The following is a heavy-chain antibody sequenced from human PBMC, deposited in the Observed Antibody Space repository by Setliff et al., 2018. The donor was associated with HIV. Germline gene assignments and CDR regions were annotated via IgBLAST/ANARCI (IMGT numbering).Heavy chain of an antibody. J-gene: IGHJ4*02. D-gene: IGHD1-26*01. CDR3: ARGGSGCPFDY. CDR2: IYTSGST. V-gene: IGHV4-39*07. CDR1: GGSINSNTYF. Sequence: SETLSLTCTVSGGSINSNTYFWGWIRQPPGKGLEWIGRIYTSGSTNYNPSLKSRVTISVDTSKNQFSLKLSSVTAADTAVYYCARGGSGCPFDYWGQGTLVTVSS.